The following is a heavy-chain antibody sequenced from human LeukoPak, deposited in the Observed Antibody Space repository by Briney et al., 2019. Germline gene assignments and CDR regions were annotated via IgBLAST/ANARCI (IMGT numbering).Heavy chain of an antibody. CDR2: IYYSGST. CDR3: ARGSPYYDFWSGYYSGGHWFHP. V-gene: IGHV4-31*03. CDR1: GGSISSGGYY. J-gene: IGHJ5*02. D-gene: IGHD3-3*01. Sequence: PSQTLSLTRTVSGGSISSGGYYWSWIRQHPGKGLEWIGYIYYSGSTYYNPSLKSRVTISVDTSKNQFSLKLSSVTAADTAVYYCARGSPYYDFWSGYYSGGHWFHPWGQGTLVTVSS.